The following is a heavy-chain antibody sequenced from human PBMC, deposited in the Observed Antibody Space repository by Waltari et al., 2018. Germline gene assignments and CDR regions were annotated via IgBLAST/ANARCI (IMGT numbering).Heavy chain of an antibody. Sequence: QVQLQESGPGLVKPSQTLSLTCTVSGGSISSGGYYWSWIRQHPGKGLGWIGYIYYSGSTYYNPSLKSRVTISVDTSKNQFSLKLSSVTAADTAVYYCARAGIVCSSTSCYTGYFDYWGQGTLVTVSS. J-gene: IGHJ4*02. V-gene: IGHV4-31*03. CDR2: IYYSGST. D-gene: IGHD2-2*02. CDR3: ARAGIVCSSTSCYTGYFDY. CDR1: GGSISSGGYY.